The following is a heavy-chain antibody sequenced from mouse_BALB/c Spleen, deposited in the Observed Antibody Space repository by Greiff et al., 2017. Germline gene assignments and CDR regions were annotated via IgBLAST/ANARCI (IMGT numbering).Heavy chain of an antibody. Sequence: EVKVVESGPSLVKPSQTLSLTCSVTGDSITSGYWNWIRKFPGNKLEYMGYISYSGSTYYNPSLKSRISITRDTSKNQYYLQLNSVTTEDTATYYCARWRDYDYYFDYWGQGTTLTVSS. D-gene: IGHD2-4*01. J-gene: IGHJ2*01. CDR1: GDSITSGY. V-gene: IGHV3-8*02. CDR3: ARWRDYDYYFDY. CDR2: ISYSGST.